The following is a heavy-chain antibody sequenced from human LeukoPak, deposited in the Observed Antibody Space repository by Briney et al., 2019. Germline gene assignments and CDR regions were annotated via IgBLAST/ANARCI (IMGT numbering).Heavy chain of an antibody. D-gene: IGHD2-21*01. Sequence: GGSLRLSCAASGFTFSGYSMNWVRQAPGKGLEWVSSISTTSAYIYYADSVKGRLTTSRDNAKSSLYLEMNSLRAEDTAVYYCARVRVFAKLSVVRPREVNCFDPWGQGTLVTVSS. CDR3: ARVRVFAKLSVVRPREVNCFDP. CDR1: GFTFSGYS. V-gene: IGHV3-21*04. J-gene: IGHJ5*02. CDR2: ISTTSAYI.